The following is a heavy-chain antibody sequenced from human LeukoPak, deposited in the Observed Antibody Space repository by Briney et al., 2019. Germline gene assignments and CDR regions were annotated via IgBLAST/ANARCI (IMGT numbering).Heavy chain of an antibody. CDR3: ARVLSPEYSSSWFYFDY. Sequence: SETLSLTCTVSGGSISSSSYYWGWIRQPPGKGLEWIGSIYYSGSTYYNPSLKSRVTISEDMSKNQFSLKLTSVTAADTAVYYCARVLSPEYSSSWFYFDYWGQGTLVTVSS. CDR1: GGSISSSSYY. CDR2: IYYSGST. D-gene: IGHD6-13*01. J-gene: IGHJ4*02. V-gene: IGHV4-39*07.